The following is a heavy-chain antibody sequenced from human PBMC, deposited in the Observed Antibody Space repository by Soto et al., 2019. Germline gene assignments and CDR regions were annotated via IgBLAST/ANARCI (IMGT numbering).Heavy chain of an antibody. D-gene: IGHD5-18*01. Sequence: SVKVSWKASGGTFSSYAISWVRQAPGQGLEWMGGIIPIFGTANYAQKFQGRVTITADESTSTAYMELSSLRSEDTAVYYCARELGYGGLQYGMDVWGQGTTVTVSS. J-gene: IGHJ6*02. CDR3: ARELGYGGLQYGMDV. V-gene: IGHV1-69*13. CDR2: IIPIFGTA. CDR1: GGTFSSYA.